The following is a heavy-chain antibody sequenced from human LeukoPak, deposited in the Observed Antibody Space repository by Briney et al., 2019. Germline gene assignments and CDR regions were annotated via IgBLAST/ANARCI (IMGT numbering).Heavy chain of an antibody. CDR2: ISGSGGST. V-gene: IGHV3-23*01. CDR1: GFTFSSYA. Sequence: PGGSLRLSCAASGFTFSSYAMSWVRQAPGKGLEWVSAISGSGGSTYYADSVKGRFTISRDNSKNTLYLQMNSLRAEDTAVYYCAKDPGYDILEEFWFDPWGQGTLVTVSS. J-gene: IGHJ5*02. D-gene: IGHD3-9*01. CDR3: AKDPGYDILEEFWFDP.